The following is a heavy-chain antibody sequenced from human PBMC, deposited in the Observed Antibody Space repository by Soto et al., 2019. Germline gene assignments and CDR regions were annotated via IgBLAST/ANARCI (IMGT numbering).Heavy chain of an antibody. CDR1: GITFSTYG. CDR3: ARDPFNVDIVAGMAFDI. Sequence: LGCASCGITFSTYGMHWVRQAPGKGLEWVAVIWYDGSNKYYADSVKGRFNISRDNSKNTLYLQMNSLRAEDTAVYYCARDPFNVDIVAGMAFDIWGQGTMVTVSS. J-gene: IGHJ3*02. V-gene: IGHV3-33*01. CDR2: IWYDGSNK. D-gene: IGHD5-12*01.